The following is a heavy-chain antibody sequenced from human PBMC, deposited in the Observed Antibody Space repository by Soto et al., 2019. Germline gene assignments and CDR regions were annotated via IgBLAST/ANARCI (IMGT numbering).Heavy chain of an antibody. J-gene: IGHJ6*02. Sequence: QVQLQQWGAGLLKSSETLSLTCAVYGGSLSDYYWSWIRQPPGKGLEWIGEINHSRSTNYNPSLKSRVTISVDTSKNQFSLKVSSVTAADTAVYCCARTPRAVAGTAGMDVWGQGTTVTVSS. D-gene: IGHD6-19*01. CDR2: INHSRST. CDR1: GGSLSDYY. V-gene: IGHV4-34*01. CDR3: ARTPRAVAGTAGMDV.